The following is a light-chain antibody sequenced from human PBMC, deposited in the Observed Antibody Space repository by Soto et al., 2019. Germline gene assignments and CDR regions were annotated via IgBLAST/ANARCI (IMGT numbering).Light chain of an antibody. J-gene: IGKJ4*01. CDR2: AAS. V-gene: IGKV1-9*01. CDR1: QGISTY. Sequence: DIQLTQSPSFLSASVGDRVTITCRASQGISTYLAWYQQKPGKAPNLLIYAASTLQSGVPSRFSGSGSGTEFTLTISSLHPEDFSTYYCQQLNSSPRTFGGGSKVEIK. CDR3: QQLNSSPRT.